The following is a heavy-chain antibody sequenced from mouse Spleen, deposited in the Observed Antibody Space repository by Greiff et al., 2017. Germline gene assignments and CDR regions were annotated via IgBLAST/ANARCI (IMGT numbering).Heavy chain of an antibody. CDR2: ISSGGGNT. D-gene: IGHD2-4*01. Sequence: EVHLVESGGGLVKLGGSLKLSCAASGFTFSSYAMSWVRQTPEKRLEWVATISSGGGNTYYPDSVKGRFTISRDNAKNTLYLQMSRLKSEDTAMYYCARQGYDYDPYYFDYWGQGTTLTVSS. CDR3: ARQGYDYDPYYFDY. V-gene: IGHV5-9-3*01. J-gene: IGHJ2*01. CDR1: GFTFSSYA.